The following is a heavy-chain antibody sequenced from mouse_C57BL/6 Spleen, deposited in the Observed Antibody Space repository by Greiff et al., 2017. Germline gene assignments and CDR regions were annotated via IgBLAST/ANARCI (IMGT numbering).Heavy chain of an antibody. V-gene: IGHV5-17*01. CDR3: ARLGYYDDY. CDR1: GFTFSDYG. CDR2: ISSGSSTI. Sequence: EVQRVESGGGLVKPGGSLKLSRAASGFTFSDYGMHWVRQAPEKGLEWVAYISSGSSTIYYADTVKGRFTISRDNAKNTLFLQMTSLRSEDTAMYYCARLGYYDDYWGQGTTLTVSS. D-gene: IGHD4-1*01. J-gene: IGHJ2*01.